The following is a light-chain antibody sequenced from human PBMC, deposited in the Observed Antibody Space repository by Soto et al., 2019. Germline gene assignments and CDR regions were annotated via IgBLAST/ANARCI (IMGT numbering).Light chain of an antibody. V-gene: IGKV1-5*01. J-gene: IGKJ1*01. CDR1: QSISSW. Sequence: DIQITQSPSTLSASVGDRVTITCRASQSISSWLAWYQQKPGKAPKLLIYDASTLETGVPSRFRGSGSGTEFTRTISTLQPDDFVTYYCQQYNSYPWTFGQGTKVDIK. CDR3: QQYNSYPWT. CDR2: DAS.